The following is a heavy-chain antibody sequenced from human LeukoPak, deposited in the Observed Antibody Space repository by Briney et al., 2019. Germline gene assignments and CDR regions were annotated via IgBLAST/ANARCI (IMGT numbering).Heavy chain of an antibody. CDR2: ISSSSSTI. D-gene: IGHD2-15*01. V-gene: IGHV3-48*04. J-gene: IGHJ4*02. CDR1: GFTFSSYG. Sequence: GGSLRLSCAASGFTFSSYGMTWVRQAPGKGLEWVSYISSSSSTIYYADPVKGRFTISRDNARNFVYLQLNSLRAEDTAIYYCARDEKDGPLWYWGQGILVFVSS. CDR3: ARDEKDGPLWY.